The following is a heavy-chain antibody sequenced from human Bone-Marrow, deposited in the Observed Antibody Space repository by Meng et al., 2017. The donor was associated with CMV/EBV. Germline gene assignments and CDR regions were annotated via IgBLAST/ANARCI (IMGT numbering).Heavy chain of an antibody. Sequence: SEPLSLTCAISGDSVSSNSAAWNWIRQSPSRGLEWLGRTYYRSKWYNDYAVSVKSRITINPDTSKNQFSLQLNSVTPEDTAVYYCARWDSNCSSTSCSPGYLYYGMDVWGQGTTVTVSS. V-gene: IGHV6-1*01. D-gene: IGHD2-2*01. CDR3: ARWDSNCSSTSCSPGYLYYGMDV. J-gene: IGHJ6*02. CDR2: TYYRSKWYN. CDR1: GDSVSSNSAA.